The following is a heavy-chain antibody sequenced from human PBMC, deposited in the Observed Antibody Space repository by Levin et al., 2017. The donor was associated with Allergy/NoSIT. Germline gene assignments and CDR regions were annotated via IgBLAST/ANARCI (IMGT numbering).Heavy chain of an antibody. CDR3: ARRRSSGSNHRNAFDI. J-gene: IGHJ3*02. CDR1: GGSVNSSSYY. CDR2: ISYSGST. V-gene: IGHV4-39*01. D-gene: IGHD6-19*01. Sequence: KSSETLSLTCTVSGGSVNSSSYYWGWIRQPPGKGLEWIGSISYSGSTYYNPSLKSRVTISVDTSKNQFSLKLTSVTAADTAVYYCARRRSSGSNHRNAFDIWGQGTMVTVSS.